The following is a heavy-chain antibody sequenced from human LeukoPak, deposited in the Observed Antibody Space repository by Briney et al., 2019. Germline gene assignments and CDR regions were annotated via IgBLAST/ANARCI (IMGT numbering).Heavy chain of an antibody. Sequence: ASVKVSCKASGYTFTGYYMHWVRQAPGQGLEWMGWINPNSGGTNYAQKFQGRVTMTRDTSIGTAYMELSRLRSDDTAVYYCAREYYDSSGYYYMPRNWFDPWGQGTLVTVSS. D-gene: IGHD3-22*01. CDR3: AREYYDSSGYYYMPRNWFDP. CDR2: INPNSGGT. V-gene: IGHV1-2*02. CDR1: GYTFTGYY. J-gene: IGHJ5*02.